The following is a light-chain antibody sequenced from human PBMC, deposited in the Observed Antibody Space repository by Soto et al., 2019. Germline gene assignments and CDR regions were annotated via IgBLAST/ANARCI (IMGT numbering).Light chain of an antibody. CDR3: AAWDDSLNGLYV. J-gene: IGLJ1*01. CDR1: SSNIGNNA. Sequence: QSVLTQPPSVSEAPRQRVTISCSGSSSNIGNNAVNWYQQLPGMAPKLLIYYDDLLPSGVSDRFSGSKSGTSASLAISGLQSEDEADYYCAAWDDSLNGLYVFGTGTKLTVL. V-gene: IGLV1-36*01. CDR2: YDD.